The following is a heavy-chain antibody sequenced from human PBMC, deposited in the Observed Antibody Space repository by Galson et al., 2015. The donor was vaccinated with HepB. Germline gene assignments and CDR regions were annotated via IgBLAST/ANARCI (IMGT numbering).Heavy chain of an antibody. Sequence: CAISGDSVSNNGAVWNWIRQSPSRGLECLGRTYYRSKWYNDYAVSVKSRITINPDTSKNQFSLQLNSVIPEDTAVYYCARAARGVFDYWGQGTLVTVSS. CDR1: GDSVSNNGAV. J-gene: IGHJ4*02. V-gene: IGHV6-1*01. CDR3: ARAARGVFDY. D-gene: IGHD3-10*01. CDR2: TYYRSKWYN.